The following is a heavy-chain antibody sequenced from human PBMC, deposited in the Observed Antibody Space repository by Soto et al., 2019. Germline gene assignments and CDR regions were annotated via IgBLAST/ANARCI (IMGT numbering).Heavy chain of an antibody. J-gene: IGHJ4*02. CDR3: ARGWETVGATTPFAY. V-gene: IGHV1-69*06. Sequence: QVQLVQSGAEVKKPGSSVKVSCKASGGTFSSYAINWVRQAPGQGLEWMGGIIPIFGTAKYAQKFQGRVTITADKSTSTAYMEVRSLRSVDTAVYYCARGWETVGATTPFAYWGQGTLVTVSS. CDR1: GGTFSSYA. CDR2: IIPIFGTA. D-gene: IGHD1-26*01.